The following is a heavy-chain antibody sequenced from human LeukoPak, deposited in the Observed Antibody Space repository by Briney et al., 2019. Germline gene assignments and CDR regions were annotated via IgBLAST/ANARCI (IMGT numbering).Heavy chain of an antibody. Sequence: ASVKVSCKASGYTFSDFGITWVRQAPGKGLEWMGWISAHTGNTDYEQKLQDRVTMTTDTSTNTAYMELGSLRSDDTAVYYCARYRLTDSPINWFDPWGQGTLVTVSS. CDR3: ARYRLTDSPINWFDP. CDR1: GYTFSDFG. J-gene: IGHJ5*02. D-gene: IGHD1-14*01. V-gene: IGHV1-18*01. CDR2: ISAHTGNT.